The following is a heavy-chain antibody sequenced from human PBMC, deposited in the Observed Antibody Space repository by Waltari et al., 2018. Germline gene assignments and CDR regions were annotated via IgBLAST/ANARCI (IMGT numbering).Heavy chain of an antibody. CDR2: FYTSGNT. CDR1: GSSLTIYS. CDR3: ATGSYSSYYLDV. V-gene: IGHV4-4*07. Sequence: QVQLQESGPGLVKPSETLSLTCPVSGSSLTIYSWTLLRQPAGKGLEWIGRFYTSGNTNYNPSLKSRVTMSVDASKTHFSLTLNSVTAADTAVYYCATGSYSSYYLDVWGKGTTVTVSS. D-gene: IGHD2-15*01. J-gene: IGHJ6*03.